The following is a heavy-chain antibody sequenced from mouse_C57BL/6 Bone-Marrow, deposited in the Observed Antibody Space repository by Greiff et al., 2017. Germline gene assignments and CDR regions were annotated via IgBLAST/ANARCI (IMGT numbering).Heavy chain of an antibody. J-gene: IGHJ1*03. CDR1: GFTFSDYG. CDR2: ISSGSSTI. D-gene: IGHD2-4*01. CDR3: ARPCYYDDYWYFDV. V-gene: IGHV5-17*01. Sequence: EVHLVESGGGLVKPGGSLKLSCAASGFTFSDYGMHWVSQAPEKGLEWVAYISSGSSTINYADTVKGRFTISRDHDKITLFLQMTSLSYEDTAMYYCARPCYYDDYWYFDVWGTGTTVTVSS.